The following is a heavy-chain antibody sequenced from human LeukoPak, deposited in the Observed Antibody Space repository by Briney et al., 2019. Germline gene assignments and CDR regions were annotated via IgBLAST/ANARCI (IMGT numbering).Heavy chain of an antibody. V-gene: IGHV3-48*01. Sequence: GGSLRLSCAASGFTFSSYSMNWVRQAPGKGLEWVSYISSSSSTIYYADSVKGRFTISRDNAKNSLYLQMDSLRAEDTAVYYCARDLEDFWSSDAFDIWGQGTMVTVSS. CDR1: GFTFSSYS. D-gene: IGHD3-3*01. J-gene: IGHJ3*02. CDR2: ISSSSSTI. CDR3: ARDLEDFWSSDAFDI.